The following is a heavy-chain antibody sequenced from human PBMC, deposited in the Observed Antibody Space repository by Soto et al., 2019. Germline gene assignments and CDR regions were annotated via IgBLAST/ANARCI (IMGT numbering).Heavy chain of an antibody. D-gene: IGHD3-16*02. CDR1: GGSFSGYY. CDR3: ARLRLGELSLYPYYYYGMDV. CDR2: INHSGST. J-gene: IGHJ6*02. V-gene: IGHV4-34*01. Sequence: SETLSLTCVVYGGSFSGYYWSWIRQPPGKGLEWIGEINHSGSTNYNPSLKSRVTISVDTSKNQFSLKLSSVTAADTAVYYCARLRLGELSLYPYYYYGMDVWGQGTTVTV.